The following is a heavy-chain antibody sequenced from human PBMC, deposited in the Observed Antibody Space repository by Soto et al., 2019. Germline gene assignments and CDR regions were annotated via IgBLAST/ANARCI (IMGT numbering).Heavy chain of an antibody. CDR2: ISGSGGSK. Sequence: EVQLLESGGGLVQPGGSLRLSCAASGFTFSSYAMSWVRQAPGKGLEWVSAISGSGGSKYYADSVKGRFTISRDNSKNTLYLQMKSLSAGDTAVYYCAKGSGGWFSDSGYWGQGTPVTVSS. J-gene: IGHJ4*02. CDR3: AKGSGGWFSDSGY. CDR1: GFTFSSYA. D-gene: IGHD6-19*01. V-gene: IGHV3-23*01.